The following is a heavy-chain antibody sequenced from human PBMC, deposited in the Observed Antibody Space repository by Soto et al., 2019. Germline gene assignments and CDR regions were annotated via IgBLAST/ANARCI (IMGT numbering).Heavy chain of an antibody. Sequence: QVPLQESGPGLVKPSETLSLTCTVDSISTYYWNWIRQPPGKGLEWIGYIYYLGRTNYNSSLKSRVTMSIDTSKNQFSLRLSSVTAGDTAIYYCARDPVGATRFDYLGQGVPVTVSS. V-gene: IGHV4-59*01. CDR3: ARDPVGATRFDY. CDR2: IYYLGRT. D-gene: IGHD1-26*01. CDR1: DSISTYY. J-gene: IGHJ4*02.